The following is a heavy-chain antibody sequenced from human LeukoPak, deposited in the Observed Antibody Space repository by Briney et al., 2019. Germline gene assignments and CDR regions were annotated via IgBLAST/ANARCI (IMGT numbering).Heavy chain of an antibody. CDR3: ARDGVADHYYYYYMDV. Sequence: SETLSLTCTVSGGSISSYYWSWIRQPAGKGLERIGRIYTSGSTNYNPSLKSRVTISVDKSKNQFSLKLSSVTAADTAVYYCARDGVADHYYYYYMDVRGKGTTVTVSS. D-gene: IGHD2-15*01. V-gene: IGHV4-4*07. J-gene: IGHJ6*03. CDR2: IYTSGST. CDR1: GGSISSYY.